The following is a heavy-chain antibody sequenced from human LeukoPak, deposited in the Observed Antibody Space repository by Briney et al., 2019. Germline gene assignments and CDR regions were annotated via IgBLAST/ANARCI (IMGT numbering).Heavy chain of an antibody. V-gene: IGHV4-39*01. CDR3: ASYYYDSSGPDAFDI. Sequence: KPSETLSLTCTVSGGSISSSSYYWGWIRQPPGKGLEWIGSIYYSGSTYYNPSLKSRVTISVDTSKNQFSLKLSSVTAADTAVYYCASYYYDSSGPDAFDIWGQGTMVTVSS. CDR2: IYYSGST. D-gene: IGHD3-22*01. J-gene: IGHJ3*02. CDR1: GGSISSSSYY.